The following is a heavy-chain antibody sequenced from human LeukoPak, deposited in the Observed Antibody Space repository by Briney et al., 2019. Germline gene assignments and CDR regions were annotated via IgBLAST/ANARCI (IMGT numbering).Heavy chain of an antibody. J-gene: IGHJ6*03. CDR1: GYTLTSYG. V-gene: IGHV1-18*01. D-gene: IGHD3-3*01. Sequence: ASVKVSCKASGYTLTSYGISWVRQAPGQGLEWMGWISAYNGNTNYAQKLQGRVTMTTDTSTSTAYMELRSLRSEDTAVYYCAREQARYDFWSPYYYMDVWGKGTTVTVSS. CDR3: AREQARYDFWSPYYYMDV. CDR2: ISAYNGNT.